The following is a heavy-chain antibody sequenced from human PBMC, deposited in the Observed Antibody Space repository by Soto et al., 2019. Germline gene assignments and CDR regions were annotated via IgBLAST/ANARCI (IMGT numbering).Heavy chain of an antibody. CDR2: IYYSGST. CDR1: GGSISSGGYY. Sequence: SETLSLTCTVSGGSISSGGYYWSWIRQHPGKGLEWIGYIYYSGSTYYNPSLKSRVTISVDTSKNQFSLKLSSVTAADTAVYYCARVGFYGSGNSEPFDPWGQGTLVTVSS. J-gene: IGHJ5*02. D-gene: IGHD3-10*01. V-gene: IGHV4-31*03. CDR3: ARVGFYGSGNSEPFDP.